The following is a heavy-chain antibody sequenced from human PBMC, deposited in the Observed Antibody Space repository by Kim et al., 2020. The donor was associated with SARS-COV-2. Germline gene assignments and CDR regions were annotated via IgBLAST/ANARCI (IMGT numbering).Heavy chain of an antibody. Sequence: SETLSLTCAVYGGSFSGYYWSWIRQPPGKGLEWIGEINHSGSTNYNPSLKSRVTISVDTSKNQFSLKLSSVTAADTAVYYCARNPRGYGSGSYPRYYYYYGMDVWGQGTTVTVSS. CDR1: GGSFSGYY. CDR3: ARNPRGYGSGSYPRYYYYYGMDV. J-gene: IGHJ6*02. V-gene: IGHV4-34*01. CDR2: INHSGST. D-gene: IGHD3-10*01.